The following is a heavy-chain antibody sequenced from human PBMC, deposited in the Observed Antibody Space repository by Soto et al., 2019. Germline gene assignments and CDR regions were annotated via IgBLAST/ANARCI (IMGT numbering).Heavy chain of an antibody. CDR1: GYTFSDFG. V-gene: IGHV1-18*01. J-gene: IGHJ4*02. CDR3: ARGDHYYDN. CDR2: VSAYTGDT. Sequence: QVQLVQSGAEVKKPGASVKVSCKASGYTFSDFGISWVRQAPGQGLEWMGWVSAYTGDTKYAQKVQYRVTMTTDTSTSTAYMELRSLRSDDTAVYYCARGDHYYDNWGQGTLVTVSP.